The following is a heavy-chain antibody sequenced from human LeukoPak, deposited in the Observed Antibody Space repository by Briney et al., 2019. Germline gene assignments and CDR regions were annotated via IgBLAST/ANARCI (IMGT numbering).Heavy chain of an antibody. CDR3: ARYPGYYDSSIYYFDY. J-gene: IGHJ4*02. CDR1: GFTFSSYA. Sequence: PGRSLRLSCAASGFTFSSYAMHWVRQAPGKGLEWVAVISYDGSNKYYADSVKGRFTISRDNSKNTLYLQMNSLRAEDTAVYYCARYPGYYDSSIYYFDYWGQGTLVTVSS. V-gene: IGHV3-30-3*01. D-gene: IGHD3-22*01. CDR2: ISYDGSNK.